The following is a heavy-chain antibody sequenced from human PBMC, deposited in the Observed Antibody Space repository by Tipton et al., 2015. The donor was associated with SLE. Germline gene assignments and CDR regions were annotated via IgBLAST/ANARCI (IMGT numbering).Heavy chain of an antibody. CDR1: GFTFNIYS. D-gene: IGHD6-19*01. CDR2: ISGTSSMI. CDR3: AKWGGSSGLDS. V-gene: IGHV3-48*01. Sequence: SLRLSCAASGFTFNIYSMNWVRQAPGKGLEWLAFISGTSSMIFYADSVKGRFTISRDNSKNTLSLQMNSLRADDTAVYYCAKWGGSSGLDSWGQGTLVTVSS. J-gene: IGHJ4*02.